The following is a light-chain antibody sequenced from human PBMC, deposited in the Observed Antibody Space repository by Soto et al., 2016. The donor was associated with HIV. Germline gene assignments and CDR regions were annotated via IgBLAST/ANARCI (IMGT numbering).Light chain of an antibody. V-gene: IGKV1-12*01. CDR2: SAS. CDR1: QDISSW. J-gene: IGKJ1*01. Sequence: DIQMTQSPSSVSASVGDRVTITCRASQDISSWLAWYQQKPGKAPILLIYSASSLQSGVPSRFSGSGSGTEFTLTISSLQPEDFATYYCLQHNSYPRTFGQGTQVDIK. CDR3: LQHNSYPRT.